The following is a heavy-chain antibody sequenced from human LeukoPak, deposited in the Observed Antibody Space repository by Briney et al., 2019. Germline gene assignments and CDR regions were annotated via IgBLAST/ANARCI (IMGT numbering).Heavy chain of an antibody. J-gene: IGHJ2*01. V-gene: IGHV3-23*01. CDR1: GFTFSSSA. Sequence: GGSLRLSCAASGFTFSSSAMTWVRQAPGKGLEWVSSIYASGDPTYYADSVKGRFTVSRDNAKNTVYLQMNSLKAEDTAVYYCAKDISYWYFDVWGRGTLVTVSS. CDR3: AKDISYWYFDV. CDR2: IYASGDPT.